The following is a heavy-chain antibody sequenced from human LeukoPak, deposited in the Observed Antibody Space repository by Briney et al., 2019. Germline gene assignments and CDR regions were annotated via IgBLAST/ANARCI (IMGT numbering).Heavy chain of an antibody. Sequence: PGGSLRLSCAASGFTFSDYFMTWIRQAPGKGLEWVSYISYSGSTIYYADSVKGRFTISRDNAKDSLYPQMNSLRVEDTAVYYCARGLKVDYYDSSGPDYWGQGTLVTVSS. CDR3: ARGLKVDYYDSSGPDY. V-gene: IGHV3-11*04. CDR2: ISYSGSTI. D-gene: IGHD3-22*01. CDR1: GFTFSDYF. J-gene: IGHJ4*02.